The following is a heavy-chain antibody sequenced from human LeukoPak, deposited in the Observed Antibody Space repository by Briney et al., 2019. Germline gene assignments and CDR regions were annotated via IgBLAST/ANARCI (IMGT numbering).Heavy chain of an antibody. D-gene: IGHD3-22*01. CDR3: ARDHYDSSGYPNLRFDY. CDR1: GFTFSSYA. CDR2: ISYDGSNK. J-gene: IGHJ4*02. Sequence: GRSLRLSCAASGFTFSSYAMHWVRQAPGKGLEWVAVISYDGSNKYYADSVKGRFTISRDNSKNTLYLQMNSLRAKDTAVYYCARDHYDSSGYPNLRFDYWGQGTLVTVSS. V-gene: IGHV3-30-3*01.